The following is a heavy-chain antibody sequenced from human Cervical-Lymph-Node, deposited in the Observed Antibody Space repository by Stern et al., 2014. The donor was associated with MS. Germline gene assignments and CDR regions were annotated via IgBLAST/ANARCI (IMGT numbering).Heavy chain of an antibody. Sequence: QLVQSGAEVKKPGSSVKVSCKASGGTFSKFPSSWVRQAPGQGLEWMGGIFPVFGTPTDAQAVRGRCTITADVSTSTVYMELSSIRSDDTAGYYCALSSETIDRWYSLGYDLWGQGTLVTFSS. CDR1: GGTFSKFP. D-gene: IGHD6-13*01. CDR3: ALSSETIDRWYSLGYDL. V-gene: IGHV1-69*01. J-gene: IGHJ5*02. CDR2: IFPVFGTP.